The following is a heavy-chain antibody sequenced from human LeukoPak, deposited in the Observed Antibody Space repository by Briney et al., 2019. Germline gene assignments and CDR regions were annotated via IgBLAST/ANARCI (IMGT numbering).Heavy chain of an antibody. CDR2: IYYSGST. Sequence: SETLSLTCTVSGGSISSGGYYWSWIRQHPGKGLEWIGYIYYSGSTYYNPSLKSRVTISVDTSKNQFSLKLSSVTAADTAVYYCARGCSGGSCYSSRPFDYWGQGTLVTVSS. D-gene: IGHD2-15*01. CDR1: GGSISSGGYY. V-gene: IGHV4-31*03. CDR3: ARGCSGGSCYSSRPFDY. J-gene: IGHJ4*02.